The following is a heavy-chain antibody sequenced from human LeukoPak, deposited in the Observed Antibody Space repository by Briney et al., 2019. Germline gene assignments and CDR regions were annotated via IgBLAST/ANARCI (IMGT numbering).Heavy chain of an antibody. J-gene: IGHJ3*02. CDR3: EIFDRGYSYGLDAFDI. CDR1: GYTFTSYD. D-gene: IGHD5-18*01. V-gene: IGHV1-8*03. CDR2: VNPNSGNT. Sequence: ASVKVSCKASGYTFTSYDINWVRQATGQGREWMGWVNPNSGNTGYAQKFQGRVTITRNTSISTAYMELSSLRSEDTAVYYCEIFDRGYSYGLDAFDIWGQGTMVTVSS.